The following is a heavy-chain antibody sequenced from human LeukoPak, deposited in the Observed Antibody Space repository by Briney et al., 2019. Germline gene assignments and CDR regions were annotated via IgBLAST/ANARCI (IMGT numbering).Heavy chain of an antibody. J-gene: IGHJ5*02. D-gene: IGHD3-10*01. Sequence: SGTLSLTCTVSGGSITSYYWSWIRQPPGKGLEWIGYIYYSGSTNYNPSLKSRVTISVDTSKNQFSLKLSSVTAADTAVYYCAAVRGVIRGAWFDPWGQGTLVTVSS. CDR3: AAVRGVIRGAWFDP. V-gene: IGHV4-59*08. CDR2: IYYSGST. CDR1: GGSITSYY.